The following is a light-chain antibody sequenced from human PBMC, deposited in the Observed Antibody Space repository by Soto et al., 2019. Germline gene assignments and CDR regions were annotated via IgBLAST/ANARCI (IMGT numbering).Light chain of an antibody. CDR3: HQRKSWPRT. Sequence: SVLTQSQATLSSSPGERATLSCRASQTVSNKLAWYQHKPGQAPRLLIYDTSNRATGIPARFSGSGSGTDFTLTISSLEPEDFAVYYCHQRKSWPRTFGQGTKVDIK. V-gene: IGKV3-11*01. CDR1: QTVSNK. CDR2: DTS. J-gene: IGKJ1*01.